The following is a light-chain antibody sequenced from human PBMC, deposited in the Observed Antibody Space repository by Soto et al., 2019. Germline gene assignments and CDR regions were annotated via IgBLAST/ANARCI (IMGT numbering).Light chain of an antibody. CDR3: QQRSNWPLS. CDR2: DAS. CDR1: PSVSGY. V-gene: IGKV3-11*01. Sequence: EIVLTQSPATLSLSPGERATLSCRARPSVSGYLAWYQQKPGQAPRLLIYDASNRATGIPVRFSGSGSGTDFTLTISSLEPEDFAVYYCQQRSNWPLSFGGGTKVEIK. J-gene: IGKJ4*01.